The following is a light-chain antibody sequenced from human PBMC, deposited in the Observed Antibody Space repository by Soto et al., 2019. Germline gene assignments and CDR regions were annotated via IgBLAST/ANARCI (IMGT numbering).Light chain of an antibody. V-gene: IGKV1-12*01. CDR3: QQANSFPLS. J-gene: IGKJ5*01. CDR1: QGISNW. Sequence: DIQVTQSPSSLSASVGDRVTITCRASQGISNWLAWYQQKPGKAPKLLIYVASSLQSGVPSRFSGSESGTDFTLTISRLQPEDFATYYCQQANSFPLSFGQGTRLDIK. CDR2: VAS.